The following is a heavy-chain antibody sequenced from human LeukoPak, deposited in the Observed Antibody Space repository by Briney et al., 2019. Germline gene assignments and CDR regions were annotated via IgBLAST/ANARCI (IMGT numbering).Heavy chain of an antibody. CDR3: ASDRCGGDCRFDY. D-gene: IGHD2-21*02. V-gene: IGHV1-18*01. Sequence: ASVKVSCKASGYTFTSYGISWVRQAPGQGLERMGWISAYNGNTNYAQKLQGRVTMTADTSTSTAYMELRSLRSDDTAVYYCASDRCGGDCRFDYWGQGTLVTVSS. CDR1: GYTFTSYG. CDR2: ISAYNGNT. J-gene: IGHJ4*02.